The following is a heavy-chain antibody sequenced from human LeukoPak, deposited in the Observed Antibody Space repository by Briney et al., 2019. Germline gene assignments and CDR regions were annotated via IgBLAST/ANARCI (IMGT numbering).Heavy chain of an antibody. CDR3: ARGRLYYYGSGSYFTP. CDR2: INHSGST. V-gene: IGHV4-34*01. J-gene: IGHJ5*02. D-gene: IGHD3-10*01. CDR1: GGSFSGYY. Sequence: SETLSLTCAVYGGSFSGYYWSWIRQPPGKGLEWIGEINHSGSTNYNPSLTSRVTISVDTSKNQFSLKLSSVTAADTAVYYCARGRLYYYGSGSYFTPWGQGTLVTVSS.